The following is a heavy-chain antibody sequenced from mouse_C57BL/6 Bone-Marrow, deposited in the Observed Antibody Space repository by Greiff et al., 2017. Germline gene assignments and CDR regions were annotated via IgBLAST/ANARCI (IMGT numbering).Heavy chain of an antibody. CDR2: IRNKANGYTT. V-gene: IGHV7-3*01. CDR1: GFTFTDYY. CDR3: ARSWYGSSYLDY. Sequence: EVQLQESGGGLVQPGGSLSLSCAASGFTFTDYYMSWVRQPPGKALEWLGFIRNKANGYTTEYSASVKGRFTISRDNSQSILYLQMNALRAEDSATYYCARSWYGSSYLDYWGQGTTLTVSS. J-gene: IGHJ2*01. D-gene: IGHD1-1*01.